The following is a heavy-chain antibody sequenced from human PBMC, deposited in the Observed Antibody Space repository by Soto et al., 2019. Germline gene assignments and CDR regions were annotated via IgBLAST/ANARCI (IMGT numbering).Heavy chain of an antibody. J-gene: IGHJ4*02. CDR3: AKTSSQITMIRGVGYFDY. D-gene: IGHD3-10*01. Sequence: DVQVLESGGGLVQPGGSLRLSCAASGFTFSNYGMSWVRQAPEKGLEWVSSISNSGGSTYYAVSVKGRFTISRDTSKNTLYLQMDSMRVEDTAIYYCAKTSSQITMIRGVGYFDYWGQGTLVTVSS. CDR1: GFTFSNYG. V-gene: IGHV3-23*01. CDR2: ISNSGGST.